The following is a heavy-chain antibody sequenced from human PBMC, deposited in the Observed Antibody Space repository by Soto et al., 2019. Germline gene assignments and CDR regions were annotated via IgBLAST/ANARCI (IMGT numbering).Heavy chain of an antibody. CDR3: ARDSRVGANSDACDV. D-gene: IGHD1-26*01. V-gene: IGHV1-18*01. J-gene: IGHJ3*01. CDR1: GYSFDSFG. Sequence: QLVQSGAEVKKPGASMKVSCKASGYSFDSFGISWVRQAPGQGLEWMGRVNAHNHITKYAQKFQGRVTITRDTSTSTDYMEVRSLRSDATAVYYCARDSRVGANSDACDVWGQGTMVTVSS. CDR2: VNAHNHIT.